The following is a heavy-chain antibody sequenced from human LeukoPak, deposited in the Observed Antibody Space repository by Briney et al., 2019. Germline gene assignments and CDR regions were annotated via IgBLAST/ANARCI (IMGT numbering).Heavy chain of an antibody. V-gene: IGHV4-59*11. CDR3: ARQRCSGNTCYRVDQLYYMDV. D-gene: IGHD2-15*01. J-gene: IGHJ6*03. CDR1: DDSFSSHY. CDR2: ISYIGST. Sequence: SETLSLTCAVSDDSFSSHYWTWIRQPPGKGLEWIGYISYIGSTNYNPSLKSRVTISIDTSRNQFSLRLSSVTAADTGVYYCARQRCSGNTCYRVDQLYYMDVWGKGTTVTVSS.